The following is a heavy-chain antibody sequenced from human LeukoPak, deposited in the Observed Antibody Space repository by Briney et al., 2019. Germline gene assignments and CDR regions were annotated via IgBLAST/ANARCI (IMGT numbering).Heavy chain of an antibody. D-gene: IGHD3-22*01. V-gene: IGHV3-11*04. Sequence: PGGPLRLSCAASGFTFSDYYMSWIRQAPGKGLEWVSYISSSGSTIYYADSVKGRFTISRDNAKNSLYLQMNSLRAEDTAVYYCARGDSSGYYYVDYWGQGTLVTVSS. CDR2: ISSSGSTI. CDR3: ARGDSSGYYYVDY. J-gene: IGHJ4*02. CDR1: GFTFSDYY.